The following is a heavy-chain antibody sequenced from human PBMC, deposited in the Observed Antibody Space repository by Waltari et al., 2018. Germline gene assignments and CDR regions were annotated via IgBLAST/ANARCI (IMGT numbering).Heavy chain of an antibody. CDR1: GYTLTELS. J-gene: IGHJ6*02. Sequence: QVQLVQSGAEVKKPGASVKVSCKVSGYTLTELSMHWVRQAPGTGLAWMGGFDPEDGETIYAQKFQGRVTMTEDTSTDTAYMELSSLRSEDTAVYYCAAPRVSAGDYGPYYYYYGMDVWGQGTTVTVSS. CDR3: AAPRVSAGDYGPYYYYYGMDV. V-gene: IGHV1-24*01. D-gene: IGHD4-17*01. CDR2: FDPEDGET.